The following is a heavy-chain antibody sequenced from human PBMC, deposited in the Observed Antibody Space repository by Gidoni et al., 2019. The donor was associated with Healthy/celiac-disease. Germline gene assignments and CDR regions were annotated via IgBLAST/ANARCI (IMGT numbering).Heavy chain of an antibody. J-gene: IGHJ6*03. CDR3: ARERDYSNPFYYYMDV. D-gene: IGHD4-4*01. CDR1: GYTFTSHG. Sequence: QVQLVQSGAEVKKPGASVTVSCTASGYTFTSHGIRWVRQAPGQGLELMGWVSAYNGNTNYAQKLQGRVTMTTGTSTSTAYMELRSLRSDDTAVYYCARERDYSNPFYYYMDVWGKGTTVTVSS. V-gene: IGHV1-18*04. CDR2: VSAYNGNT.